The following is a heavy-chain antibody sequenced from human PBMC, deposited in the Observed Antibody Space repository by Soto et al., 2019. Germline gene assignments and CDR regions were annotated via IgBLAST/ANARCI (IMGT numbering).Heavy chain of an antibody. J-gene: IGHJ6*02. D-gene: IGHD6-19*01. Sequence: PSETLSLTCTVSGGSISSSSYYWGWIRQPPGKGLEWIGSIYYSGSTYYNPSLKSRVTISVDTSKNQFSLKLSSVTAADTAVYYCARESHIAVAGTSYYYDMDVWGQGTTVTVSS. CDR3: ARESHIAVAGTSYYYDMDV. CDR1: GGSISSSSYY. CDR2: IYYSGST. V-gene: IGHV4-39*02.